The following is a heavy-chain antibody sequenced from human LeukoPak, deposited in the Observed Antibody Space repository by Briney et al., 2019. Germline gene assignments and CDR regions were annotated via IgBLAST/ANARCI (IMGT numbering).Heavy chain of an antibody. CDR3: AKDFSSQSIAVAGRPYYYYYAMDV. Sequence: GGSLSPSCAASGFTFSSYAMSWVRQAPGKGLEWVSAISGSGGSTYYADSVKGRFTISRDNSKNTLYLQMNSLRAEDTAVYYCAKDFSSQSIAVAGRPYYYYYAMDVWGKGTTVTVSS. CDR2: ISGSGGST. V-gene: IGHV3-23*01. J-gene: IGHJ6*04. D-gene: IGHD6-19*01. CDR1: GFTFSSYA.